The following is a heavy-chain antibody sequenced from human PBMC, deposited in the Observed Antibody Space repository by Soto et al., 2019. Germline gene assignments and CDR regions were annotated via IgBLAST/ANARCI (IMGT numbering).Heavy chain of an antibody. D-gene: IGHD4-17*01. CDR2: VDPNGGGT. V-gene: IGHV1-2*04. CDR3: TTWVDYGDYEGFDF. CDR1: GNTFTDYK. J-gene: IGHJ4*02. Sequence: QVQLLQSGAEVKKPGASVKVSCKTSGNTFTDYKLHWVRQAPGQGLEWMGWVDPNGGGTNSAQKFQGSATMXXXTXXTTVYLELSRLKTNDTATYFCTTWVDYGDYEGFDFWGQGTLVTVSS.